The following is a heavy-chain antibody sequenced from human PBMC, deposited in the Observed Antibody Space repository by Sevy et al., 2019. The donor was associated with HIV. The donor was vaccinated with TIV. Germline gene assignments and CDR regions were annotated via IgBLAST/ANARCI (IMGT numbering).Heavy chain of an antibody. CDR3: ARGPLFSPEYCSGGTCPTIDY. Sequence: SETLSLTCAVSGVSFSDYYWAWIRQPPGKGLEWIGEVSQSGSANYNPSLRSRVIMSLDTSNNHFSLKLTYVTAADTAVYYCARGPLFSPEYCSGGTCPTIDYWSQGTLVTVSS. D-gene: IGHD2-15*01. CDR2: VSQSGSA. V-gene: IGHV4-34*01. CDR1: GVSFSDYY. J-gene: IGHJ4*02.